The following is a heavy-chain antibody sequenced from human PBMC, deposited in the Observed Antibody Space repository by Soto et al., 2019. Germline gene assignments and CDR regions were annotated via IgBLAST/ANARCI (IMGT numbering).Heavy chain of an antibody. V-gene: IGHV1-69*13. CDR3: ARGRERYSSSSPFDY. Sequence: ASVKVSCKASGGTFSSYAISWVRQAPGQGLEWMRGIIPIFGTANYAQKFQGRVTITADESTSTAYMELSSLRSEDTAVYYCARGRERYSSSSPFDYWGQGTLVTVSS. CDR1: GGTFSSYA. J-gene: IGHJ4*02. CDR2: IIPIFGTA. D-gene: IGHD6-6*01.